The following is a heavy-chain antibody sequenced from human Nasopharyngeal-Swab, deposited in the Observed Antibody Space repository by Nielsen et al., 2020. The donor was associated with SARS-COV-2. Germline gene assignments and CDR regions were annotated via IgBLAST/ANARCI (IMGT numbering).Heavy chain of an antibody. Sequence: SETPSLTCAVYGGSFNGYYWSWIRQPPGKGLEWIGEINHSGSTSYNPSLKSRVTISVDTSKNQFSLKLSSVTAADTAMYYCARGVDYGDYRPYYYYYYGMDVWGQGTTVTVSS. CDR2: INHSGST. CDR1: GGSFNGYY. CDR3: ARGVDYGDYRPYYYYYYGMDV. J-gene: IGHJ6*02. D-gene: IGHD4-17*01. V-gene: IGHV4-34*01.